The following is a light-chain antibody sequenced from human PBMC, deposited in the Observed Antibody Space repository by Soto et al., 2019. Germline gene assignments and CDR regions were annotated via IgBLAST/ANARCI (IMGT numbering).Light chain of an antibody. J-gene: IGKJ2*03. V-gene: IGKV3-20*01. CDR3: QQYGSSQRYS. Sequence: DIVLTQSPGTLSLSPGERATLSCRASQSVDSRYLAWYQQKPGQAPRLLIHAVSIRATGIPDRFSGSGSGTDFTLIISRVEPEDFAEYYCQQYGSSQRYSFGQGTKLEIK. CDR1: QSVDSRY. CDR2: AVS.